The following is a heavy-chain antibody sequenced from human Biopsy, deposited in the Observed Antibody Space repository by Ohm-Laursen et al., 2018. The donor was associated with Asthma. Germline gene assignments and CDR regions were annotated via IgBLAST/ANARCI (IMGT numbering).Heavy chain of an antibody. CDR1: GDSFSNYA. V-gene: IGHV1-69*01. J-gene: IGHJ6*02. D-gene: IGHD5-12*01. CDR3: ARGYSGSDRIVYYYSGLEV. Sequence: SSVKVSCKASGDSFSNYAISWVRQAPGQGLEWTGGLIPVLGTPDHAQMFEGRVTITADESTSTACMELSSLGSEDTAVYYCARGYSGSDRIVYYYSGLEVWGQGTTVTVSS. CDR2: LIPVLGTP.